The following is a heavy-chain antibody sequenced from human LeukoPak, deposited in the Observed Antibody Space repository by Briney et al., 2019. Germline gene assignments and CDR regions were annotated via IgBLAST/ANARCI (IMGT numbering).Heavy chain of an antibody. Sequence: GGSLRLSCAASGFTFSIYSMNWVRQAPGKGLEWVSFISGSSSSTFYADSVKGRFTVSRDNAKNSLYLQMNSLRDEDTAVYYCARNPGGIGDYWGQGTLSPSPQ. CDR3: ARNPGGIGDY. J-gene: IGHJ4*02. CDR1: GFTFSIYS. V-gene: IGHV3-48*02. CDR2: ISGSSSST. D-gene: IGHD4-23*01.